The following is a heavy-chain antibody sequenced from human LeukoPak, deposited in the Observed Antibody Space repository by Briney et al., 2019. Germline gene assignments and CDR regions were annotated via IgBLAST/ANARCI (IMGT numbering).Heavy chain of an antibody. CDR1: GYTFTSYG. Sequence: ASVKVSCKASGYTFTSYGISRVRQAPGQGLEWMGWISAYNGNTNYAQKLQGRVTMTTDTSTSTAYMELRGLRSDDTAVYYCARDTADWYFDLWGRGTLVTVSS. D-gene: IGHD5-18*01. V-gene: IGHV1-18*01. CDR3: ARDTADWYFDL. CDR2: ISAYNGNT. J-gene: IGHJ2*01.